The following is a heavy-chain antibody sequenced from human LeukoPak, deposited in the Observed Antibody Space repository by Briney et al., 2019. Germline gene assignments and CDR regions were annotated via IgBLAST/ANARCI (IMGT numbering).Heavy chain of an antibody. CDR2: ISGSGSGT. CDR3: AKPRGGTYQYYLDY. J-gene: IGHJ4*02. Sequence: GGSLRLSCAASGFTFSSYAMTWVRQAPGKGPEWVSHISGSGSGTYYAASVKGRFTISRDNSKNALYLQMNSLRAEDTALYYCAKPRGGTYQYYLDYWGQGALVTVSS. D-gene: IGHD1-26*01. V-gene: IGHV3-23*01. CDR1: GFTFSSYA.